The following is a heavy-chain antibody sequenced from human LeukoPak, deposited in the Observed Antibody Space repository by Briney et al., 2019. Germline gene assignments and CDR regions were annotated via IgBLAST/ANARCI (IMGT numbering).Heavy chain of an antibody. V-gene: IGHV4-39*01. J-gene: IGHJ4*02. CDR2: IYYSGST. CDR1: GXSISSSSDY. Sequence: PSETLSLTCTVSGXSISSSSDYWGWIRQPPGKGLEWIGSIYYSGSTYYNPSLKSRVTISVDTSKNQFSLKLSSVTAADTAVYYCARRRDGYNFLFDYWGQGTLVTVSS. CDR3: ARRRDGYNFLFDY. D-gene: IGHD5-24*01.